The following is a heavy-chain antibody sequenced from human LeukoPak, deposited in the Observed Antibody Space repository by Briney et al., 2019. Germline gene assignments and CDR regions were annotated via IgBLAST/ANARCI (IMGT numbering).Heavy chain of an antibody. D-gene: IGHD5-24*01. CDR2: IYTSGST. CDR3: ARGRDGYNQYYFDY. CDR1: GGSISSGSYY. V-gene: IGHV4-61*02. Sequence: ASETLSLTCTVSGGSISSGSYYWSWIRQPAAKGLEWIGRIYTSGSTNYNPSLKSRVTISVDTSKKQFSLKLSSVTAADTAVYYCARGRDGYNQYYFDYWGQGTLVTVSS. J-gene: IGHJ4*02.